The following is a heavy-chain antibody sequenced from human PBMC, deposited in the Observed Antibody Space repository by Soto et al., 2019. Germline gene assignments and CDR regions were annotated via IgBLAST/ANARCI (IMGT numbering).Heavy chain of an antibody. CDR3: AKDFGYYDSSGHYYYFSCMDV. V-gene: IGHV3-23*01. CDR2: ISGSGGST. J-gene: IGHJ6*02. Sequence: GSRSLSCAASGFTFRRYAMSWVRQAPGKGLERVSAISGSGGSTYYADSVKGRFTISRDNSKNTLYLQMNRLRDEDTAVYYCAKDFGYYDSSGHYYYFSCMDVWGQGTTVTVSS. D-gene: IGHD3-22*01. CDR1: GFTFRRYA.